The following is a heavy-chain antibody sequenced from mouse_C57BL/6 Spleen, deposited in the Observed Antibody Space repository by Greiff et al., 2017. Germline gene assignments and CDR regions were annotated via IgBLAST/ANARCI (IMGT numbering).Heavy chain of an antibody. Sequence: EVKLMASGGDLVKPGGSLKLSCAASGFTFSSYGMSWVRQTPDKRLEWVATISSGGSYTYYPDSVKGRFTISRDTAKNTLYLQMSSLKSEDTAMYYCARHGGTSFDYWGQGTTLTVSS. CDR3: ARHGGTSFDY. CDR1: GFTFSSYG. CDR2: ISSGGSYT. D-gene: IGHD3-3*01. J-gene: IGHJ2*01. V-gene: IGHV5-6*01.